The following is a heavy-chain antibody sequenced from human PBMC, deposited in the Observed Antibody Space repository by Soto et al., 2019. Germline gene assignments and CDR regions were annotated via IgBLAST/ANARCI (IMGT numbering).Heavy chain of an antibody. J-gene: IGHJ5*02. CDR1: GGSISSSSYY. CDR2: IYYSGST. D-gene: IGHD6-13*01. V-gene: IGHV4-39*01. CDR3: ARHSTDSILQTDIAAGFDP. Sequence: SETLSLTCTVSGGSISSSSYYWGWIRQPPGKGLEWIGSIYYSGSTYYNPSLKSRVTISIDTSKNQFSLKLSSVTAADTAVYYCARHSTDSILQTDIAAGFDPWGQGTLVTVSS.